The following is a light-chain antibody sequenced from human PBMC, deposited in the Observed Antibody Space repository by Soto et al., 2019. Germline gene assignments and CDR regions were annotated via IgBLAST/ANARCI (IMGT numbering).Light chain of an antibody. CDR2: ENN. J-gene: IGLJ1*01. V-gene: IGLV1-51*02. Sequence: QSVLTQPPTVSAPPGQKVTTSCSGSSSNIGNNYVSWYQQLPGTAPTLLIYENNKRPPGIPDRFSGSKSGTSATLGITGLQTGDEADYYCGTWDSSLSAGVFGTGTKVTVL. CDR1: SSNIGNNY. CDR3: GTWDSSLSAGV.